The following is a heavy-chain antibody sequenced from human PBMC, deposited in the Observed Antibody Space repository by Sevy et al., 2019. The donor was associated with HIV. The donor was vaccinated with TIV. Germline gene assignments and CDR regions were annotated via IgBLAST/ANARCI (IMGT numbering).Heavy chain of an antibody. J-gene: IGHJ4*02. Sequence: SETLSLTCTVSGGSISSSSYYWVWIRQPPGKGLDWIGSIFYGGSTYYNPSFKSRVTISVDTSKNQFSLRLSSVTASDTAVYYCARAGRWYYYDTSGSYPNYFDSWGQGNLVTLS. CDR1: GGSISSSSYY. CDR2: IFYGGST. CDR3: ARAGRWYYYDTSGSYPNYFDS. V-gene: IGHV4-39*01. D-gene: IGHD3-22*01.